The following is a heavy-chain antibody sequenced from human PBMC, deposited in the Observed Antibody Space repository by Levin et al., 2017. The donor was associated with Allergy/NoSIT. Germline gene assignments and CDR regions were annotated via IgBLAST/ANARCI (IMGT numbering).Heavy chain of an antibody. J-gene: IGHJ4*02. V-gene: IGHV3-74*01. Sequence: GESLKISCAASGFTFSRRWMHWVRQAPGKGLEWVSQINNDGSSTNDADSVKGRFTISRDNARNTLFLQISNLRAEDTAVYYCARGDCSATSCLGYWGQGTLVTVSS. CDR3: ARGDCSATSCLGY. CDR1: GFTFSRRW. D-gene: IGHD2-2*01. CDR2: INNDGSST.